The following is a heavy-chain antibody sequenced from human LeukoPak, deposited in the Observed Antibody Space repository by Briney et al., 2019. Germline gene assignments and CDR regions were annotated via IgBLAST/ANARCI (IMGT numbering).Heavy chain of an antibody. Sequence: RGESLKISCEGSGYSFSNYWIGWVRQMPGKGPEWMGIIYPGDYETRYGPSFQGLVTISVDKSISTAYLQWSSLKASDTAMYYCAIPPGYCGNDCSFDHWGQGTLVTVSS. J-gene: IGHJ4*02. CDR1: GYSFSNYW. V-gene: IGHV5-51*01. CDR3: AIPPGYCGNDCSFDH. CDR2: IYPGDYET. D-gene: IGHD2-21*02.